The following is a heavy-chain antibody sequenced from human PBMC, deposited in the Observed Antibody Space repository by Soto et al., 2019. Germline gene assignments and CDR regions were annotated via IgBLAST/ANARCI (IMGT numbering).Heavy chain of an antibody. CDR3: ARGKGSSSSWYPPFYYYYGMDV. V-gene: IGHV1-69*06. CDR1: GGTFSSYA. CDR2: IIPIFGTA. D-gene: IGHD6-13*01. Sequence: SVKVSCKASGGTFSSYAISWVRQAPGQGLEWMGGIIPIFGTATYAQKFQGRVTITADKSTSTAYMELSSLRSEDTAVYYCARGKGSSSSWYPPFYYYYGMDVWGQGTTVTVSS. J-gene: IGHJ6*02.